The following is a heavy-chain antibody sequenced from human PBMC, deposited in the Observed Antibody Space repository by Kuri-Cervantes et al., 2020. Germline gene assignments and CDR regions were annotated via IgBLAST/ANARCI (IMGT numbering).Heavy chain of an antibody. CDR3: AKDTSMVPNIGAFDI. CDR1: GFTFSNAW. Sequence: GESLKISCAASGFTFSNAWMSWVRQAPGKGLEWVGRIKSKTDGGTTDYAAPVKGRFTISRDDSKNTLYLQMNSLKTEDTAVYYCAKDTSMVPNIGAFDIWGQGTMVTVSS. J-gene: IGHJ3*02. V-gene: IGHV3-15*01. CDR2: IKSKTDGGTT. D-gene: IGHD5-18*01.